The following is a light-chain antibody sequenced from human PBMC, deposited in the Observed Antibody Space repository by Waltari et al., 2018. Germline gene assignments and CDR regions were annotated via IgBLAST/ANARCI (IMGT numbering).Light chain of an antibody. V-gene: IGLV2-8*01. Sequence: QSALTPPPSASGSPGQSVTISCTGTSSDSGCYTWFTWYQQNPGKAPKYLTYEVRRRPSGLPDRFSGSKSGNTASLTVSGLQAEDEADYYCSSYAGSNTPFGGGTKLTVL. CDR3: SSYAGSNTP. CDR2: EVR. J-gene: IGLJ2*01. CDR1: SSDSGCYTW.